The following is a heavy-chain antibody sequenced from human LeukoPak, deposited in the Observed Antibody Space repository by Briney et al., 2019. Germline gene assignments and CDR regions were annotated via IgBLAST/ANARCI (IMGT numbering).Heavy chain of an antibody. V-gene: IGHV4-39*07. CDR3: AKGPVADGFDV. CDR2: VDLTGDE. J-gene: IGHJ3*01. D-gene: IGHD2-15*01. Sequence: SETLSLTCTVSGGSISSNLFFGGWIRQPPGKGLQRIASVDLTGDEYYNPSLRGRVTVSLDTSKNQFSLRQSSVTAADTAMYFCAKGPVADGFDVWGRGTMVTVSS. CDR1: GGSISSNLFF.